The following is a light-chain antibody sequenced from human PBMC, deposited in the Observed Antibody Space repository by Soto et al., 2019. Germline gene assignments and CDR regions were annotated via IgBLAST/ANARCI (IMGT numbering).Light chain of an antibody. CDR1: SSDVGGYNY. CDR3: SSYTTGNTWV. V-gene: IGLV2-14*01. CDR2: DVS. Sequence: QSALTQPASVSGSPGQSITISCTETSSDVGGYNYVSWYQQHPGKAPKLMIYDVSNRPSGISNRFSGSKSANTASLTISGLQAEDVADYYCSSYTTGNTWVFGGGTKLTVL. J-gene: IGLJ3*02.